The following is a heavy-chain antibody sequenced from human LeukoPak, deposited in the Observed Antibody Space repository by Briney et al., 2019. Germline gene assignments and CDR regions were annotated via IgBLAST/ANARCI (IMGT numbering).Heavy chain of an antibody. CDR2: INPNSGGT. J-gene: IGHJ5*02. Sequence: GASVKVSCKASGYTFTGSYMHWVRQAPGQGLEWMGWINPNSGGTNYAQKFQGRVTMTRDTSISTAYMELSSLRSEDTAVYYCARSLPHGYRGWFDPWGQGTLVTVSS. V-gene: IGHV1-2*02. D-gene: IGHD2-15*01. CDR3: ARSLPHGYRGWFDP. CDR1: GYTFTGSY.